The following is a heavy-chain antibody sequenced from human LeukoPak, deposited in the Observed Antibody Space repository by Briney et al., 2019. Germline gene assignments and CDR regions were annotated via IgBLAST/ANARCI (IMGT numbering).Heavy chain of an antibody. CDR3: AREGGTTPQWYYYIDV. CDR2: INSNGGTT. J-gene: IGHJ6*03. D-gene: IGHD6-19*01. Sequence: GGSLRLSCAASGFTFSTYAMHWVRQAPGKGLEYVSLINSNGGTTYYANSVKGRFTVSRDNSKNTLYLQMGSLRPEDMAVYYCAREGGTTPQWYYYIDVWGKGTTVTVSS. CDR1: GFTFSTYA. V-gene: IGHV3-64*01.